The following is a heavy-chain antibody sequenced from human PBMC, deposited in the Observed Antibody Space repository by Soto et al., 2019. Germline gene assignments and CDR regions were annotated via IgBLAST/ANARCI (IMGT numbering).Heavy chain of an antibody. CDR3: ARISDCSGGSCYSSSYFDY. J-gene: IGHJ4*02. CDR2: INPNSGGT. CDR1: GYTFTGYY. D-gene: IGHD2-15*01. V-gene: IGHV1-2*04. Sequence: ASVKVSCKASGYTFTGYYMHWVRQAPGQGLEWMGWINPNSGGTNYAQKFQGWVTMTRDTSISTAYMELSRLRSDDTAVYYCARISDCSGGSCYSSSYFDYWGQGTLVTVSS.